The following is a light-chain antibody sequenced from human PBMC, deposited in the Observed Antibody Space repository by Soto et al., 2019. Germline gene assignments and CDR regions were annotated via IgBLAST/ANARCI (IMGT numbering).Light chain of an antibody. J-gene: IGKJ5*01. V-gene: IGKV3-15*01. CDR2: YTS. Sequence: EIVMTQSPATLSVSPGESATLSCRASQSVSSDLAWYQQKPGQAPRLLIYYTSTRATGFPARFSGGGSGTEFTLTISSLQSEDFAVYYCQQYNNWPPSITFGQGTRLEIK. CDR1: QSVSSD. CDR3: QQYNNWPPSIT.